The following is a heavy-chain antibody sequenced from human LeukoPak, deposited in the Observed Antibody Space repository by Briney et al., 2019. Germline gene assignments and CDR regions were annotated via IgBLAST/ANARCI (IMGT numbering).Heavy chain of an antibody. CDR3: ATVLSGPPYYYYGMDV. J-gene: IGHJ6*02. CDR2: FDPEDGET. CDR1: GYTLTELS. Sequence: ASVKVSCKVSGYTLTELSMHWVRQAPGKGLEWMGGFDPEDGETICAQKFQGRVTMTEDTSTDTAYMELSSLRSEDTAVYYCATVLSGPPYYYYGMDVWGQGTTVTVSS. V-gene: IGHV1-24*01. D-gene: IGHD7-27*01.